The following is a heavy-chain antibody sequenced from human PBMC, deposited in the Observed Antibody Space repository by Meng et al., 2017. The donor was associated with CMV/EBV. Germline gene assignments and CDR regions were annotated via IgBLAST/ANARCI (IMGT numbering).Heavy chain of an antibody. D-gene: IGHD3-22*01. CDR3: ARGSTSVTMIVVVFTAASLAYDS. J-gene: IGHJ4*02. V-gene: IGHV4-34*01. Sequence: SETLSLTCAVYGGSFSGYDWTWIGQSPGKGLEWIGEINHRGSTNYNPSLKSRLTISLDTSKNQFSLKLKSVTAADTAVYYCARGSTSVTMIVVVFTAASLAYDSWGQGTLVTVSS. CDR2: INHRGST. CDR1: GGSFSGYD.